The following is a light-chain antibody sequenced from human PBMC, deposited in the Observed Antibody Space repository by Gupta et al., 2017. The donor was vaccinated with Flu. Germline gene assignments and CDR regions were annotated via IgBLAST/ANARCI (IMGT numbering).Light chain of an antibody. CDR1: QSLLHNDGKTY. J-gene: IGKJ4*01. V-gene: IGKV2D-29*01. CDR3: RQNKDYPLT. Sequence: VTPGQPASISCKSSQSLLHNDGKTYLYWFLQKPGQPPQLLIYEGSNRCSGVPDRFSGSGSGTDFTLKISRVEAEDVGVYYCRQNKDYPLTFGGGTKVEIK. CDR2: EGS.